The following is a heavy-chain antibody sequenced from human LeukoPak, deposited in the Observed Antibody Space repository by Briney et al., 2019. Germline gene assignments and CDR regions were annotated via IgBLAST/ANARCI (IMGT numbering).Heavy chain of an antibody. D-gene: IGHD3-9*01. V-gene: IGHV4-59*01. J-gene: IGHJ3*02. CDR3: ARARYVNSFYAFDI. Sequence: PSETLSLTCTVSGGSISSYYWSWIRLPPGKGLEWIGYLSKSGNTNYSPSLKSRVTIFGDTSKNQFFLKLSSVTTADTAVYYCARARYVNSFYAFDIWGQGTLVTVSS. CDR2: LSKSGNT. CDR1: GGSISSYY.